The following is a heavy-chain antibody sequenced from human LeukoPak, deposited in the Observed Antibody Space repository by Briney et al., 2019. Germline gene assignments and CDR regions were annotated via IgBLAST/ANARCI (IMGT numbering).Heavy chain of an antibody. V-gene: IGHV1-2*02. CDR3: ARDTVESGRYFGY. Sequence: ASVKDSFKASGYTFIGYYLHWVRQAPGQGLEWMGWINPKSGGTNYAQKFQGRVTMTRDTSISTAYMEVSRLRSDDTAVYYCARDTVESGRYFGYWGPGTLVTVSS. CDR1: GYTFIGYY. D-gene: IGHD1-26*01. CDR2: INPKSGGT. J-gene: IGHJ4*01.